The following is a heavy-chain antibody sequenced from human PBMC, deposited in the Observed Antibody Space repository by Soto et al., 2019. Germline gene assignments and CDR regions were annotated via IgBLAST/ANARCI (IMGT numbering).Heavy chain of an antibody. CDR2: IYYSGST. CDR1: GGSISSSTYY. Sequence: SETLSLTCTVSGGSISSSTYYWGWIRQPPGKGLEWIGSIYYSGSTYYNPSLKSRVTISVDTSKNQFSLKLRSVTAADTAVYYCAKQGIIKTVGPPWAQETLFTVPS. CDR3: AKQGIIKTVGPP. J-gene: IGHJ5*02. D-gene: IGHD1-26*01. V-gene: IGHV4-39*01.